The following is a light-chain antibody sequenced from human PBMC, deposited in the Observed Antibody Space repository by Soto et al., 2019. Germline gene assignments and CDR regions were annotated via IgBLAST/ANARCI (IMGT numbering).Light chain of an antibody. V-gene: IGKV1-5*01. CDR1: QTISTW. CDR2: DAS. J-gene: IGKJ1*01. Sequence: DIQVTQSPPTLSASVGDRVTITCRASQTISTWMAWYQQKPGKAPKLLVYDASTLQSGVASRFSGSGSGTEFTLTISSLHPDDFATYYCQQYNSYSPTFGQGTKVDIK. CDR3: QQYNSYSPT.